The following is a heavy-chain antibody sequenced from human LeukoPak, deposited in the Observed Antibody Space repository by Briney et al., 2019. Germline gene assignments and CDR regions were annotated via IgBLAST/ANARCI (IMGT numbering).Heavy chain of an antibody. CDR1: GFTFSTYA. J-gene: IGHJ5*02. D-gene: IGHD3-10*01. V-gene: IGHV3-7*01. CDR3: AREGVMYYYGPEDP. CDR2: IKQDGSEK. Sequence: GGSLRLSCAASGFTFSTYAMHWVRQAPGKGLEWVANIKQDGSEKYYVDSVKGRFTISRDNAKNSLYLQMNSLRAEDTAVYYCAREGVMYYYGPEDPWGQGTLVTVSS.